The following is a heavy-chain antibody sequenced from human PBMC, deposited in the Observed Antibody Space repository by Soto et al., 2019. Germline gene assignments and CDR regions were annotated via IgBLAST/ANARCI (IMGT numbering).Heavy chain of an antibody. CDR3: TRDRLVAATSAPPYYYFGMDV. D-gene: IGHD2-15*01. CDR1: GFTFSRYS. CDR2: ISTSTSYI. Sequence: PGGSLRLSCAAPGFTFSRYSMNWVRQAPGKGLEWVSSISTSTSYIYYADSVEGRFTISRDNAKNSLYLQMNSLRAEDTAVYYCTRDRLVAATSAPPYYYFGMDVWGQGTTVTVSS. V-gene: IGHV3-21*01. J-gene: IGHJ6*02.